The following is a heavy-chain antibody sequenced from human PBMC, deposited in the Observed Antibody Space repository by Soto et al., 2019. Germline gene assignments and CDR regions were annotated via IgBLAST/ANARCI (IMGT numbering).Heavy chain of an antibody. CDR3: ARGLTTVYSWFDP. CDR1: GFTFSSYW. V-gene: IGHV3-74*01. CDR2: INSDGSST. J-gene: IGHJ5*02. D-gene: IGHD4-17*01. Sequence: GGSLRLSCAASGFTFSSYWMHWVRQAPGKGLVWVSCINSDGSSTRYADSVRGRFTISRDNAKNTLYVQMNSLRAEDTAVYYCARGLTTVYSWFDPWGQGNLVTVSS.